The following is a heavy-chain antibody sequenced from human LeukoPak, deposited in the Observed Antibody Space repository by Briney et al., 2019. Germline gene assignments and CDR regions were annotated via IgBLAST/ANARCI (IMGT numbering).Heavy chain of an antibody. CDR1: GGSFSGYY. V-gene: IGHV4-34*01. CDR3: ARGSRAPGY. Sequence: SSETLSLTCAVYGGSFSGYYWSWIRQPPGKGLEWIGEINHSGSTNSNPSLMSRVTISVDTSKNQFSLKLSSVTAADTAVYYCARGSRAPGYWGQGTLVTVSS. CDR2: INHSGST. J-gene: IGHJ4*02.